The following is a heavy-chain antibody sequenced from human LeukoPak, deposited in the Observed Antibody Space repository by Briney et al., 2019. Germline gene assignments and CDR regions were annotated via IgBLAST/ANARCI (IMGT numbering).Heavy chain of an antibody. CDR1: GYSFTSYW. Sequence: GESLKISCRVSGYSFTSYWIGWVRQMPGKGLEWMGIIYPGDSATRYSPSFQGQVTISADKSISTAYLQWSSLKASDTAMYYCARRYYGSGSYYFDYWGQGTLVTVSS. J-gene: IGHJ4*02. CDR2: IYPGDSAT. CDR3: ARRYYGSGSYYFDY. D-gene: IGHD3-10*01. V-gene: IGHV5-51*01.